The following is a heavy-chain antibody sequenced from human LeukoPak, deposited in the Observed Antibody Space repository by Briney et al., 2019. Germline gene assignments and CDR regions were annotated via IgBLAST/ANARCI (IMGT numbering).Heavy chain of an antibody. CDR3: ATSLGLYDSSGPYDAFDI. V-gene: IGHV3-30*02. D-gene: IGHD3-22*01. Sequence: GGSLRLSCAASGFTFSPCGMHWVRQAPGKGLEWVAFIRYDGNNKYYSDSVKGRFTISRDNSKNTLYLQMNSLRAEDTAVYYCATSLGLYDSSGPYDAFDIWGQGTMVTVSS. CDR1: GFTFSPCG. J-gene: IGHJ3*02. CDR2: IRYDGNNK.